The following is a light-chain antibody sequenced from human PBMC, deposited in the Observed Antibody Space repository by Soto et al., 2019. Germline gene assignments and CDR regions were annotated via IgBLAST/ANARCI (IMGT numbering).Light chain of an antibody. Sequence: SALTQPASVSGSLGRSITISCTGTSSDVGYYNYVSWYQHHPGKVPKLMIYEVTNRPSGVSNRFSGSKSGNTASLTISGLQAEDEGDYYCSSYTTAYTQVFGGGTKVTVL. CDR1: SSDVGYYNY. J-gene: IGLJ3*02. V-gene: IGLV2-14*01. CDR2: EVT. CDR3: SSYTTAYTQV.